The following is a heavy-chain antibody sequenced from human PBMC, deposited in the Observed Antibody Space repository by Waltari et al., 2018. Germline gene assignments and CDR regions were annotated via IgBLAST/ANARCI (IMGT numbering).Heavy chain of an antibody. CDR2: IKQDGSDT. V-gene: IGHV3-7*04. D-gene: IGHD1-26*01. CDR3: ARDWEGDRPNFDY. J-gene: IGHJ4*02. Sequence: EVQLVESGGGLVQPGGSLSLSCVASGFTFNTFWMSWVRQAPGKGLEWVTDIKQDGSDTYYADSGKGRFTVSRDNAKNSLYLQMNSLRVEDTAVYYCARDWEGDRPNFDYWGQGTLVTVSS. CDR1: GFTFNTFW.